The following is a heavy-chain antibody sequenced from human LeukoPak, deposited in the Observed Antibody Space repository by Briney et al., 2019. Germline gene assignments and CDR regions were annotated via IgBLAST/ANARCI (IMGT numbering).Heavy chain of an antibody. CDR1: GGSISSDY. D-gene: IGHD2-8*02. J-gene: IGHJ6*03. V-gene: IGHV4-59*01. CDR3: ARVNRVRVPGGAGYYYYMEV. CDR2: IYHSGST. Sequence: PSETLSLTCTVSGGSISSDYWSWIRQPPGRGLEWIGYIYHSGSTNYNPSLESRVTISVDTSKNQFSLKLSSVTAADTAVYYCARVNRVRVPGGAGYYYYMEVWGKGTTVTVSS.